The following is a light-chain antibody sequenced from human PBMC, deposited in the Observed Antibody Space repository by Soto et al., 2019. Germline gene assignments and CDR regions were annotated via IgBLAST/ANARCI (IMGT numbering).Light chain of an antibody. V-gene: IGLV1-47*01. CDR2: RND. CDR3: ASLDDSMSGRV. J-gene: IGLJ3*02. CDR1: SSNIGINY. Sequence: QSVLTQPPSASGTPGQRVTISCSGSSSNIGINYVYWYQQLPGTAPKLLIYRNDQRPSGVPDRFSGSKSGTSASLAISGLRSDDEADYYCASLDDSMSGRVFGGGTKVTVL.